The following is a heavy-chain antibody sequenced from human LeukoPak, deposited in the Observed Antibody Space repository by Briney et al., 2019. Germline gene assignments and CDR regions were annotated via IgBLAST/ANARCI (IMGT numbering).Heavy chain of an antibody. CDR2: FGGTSSTI. Sequence: AGPLRLSCAASGFTFRSYSMNWVRPAPGKGLEWVWYFGGTSSTISYADSVKGRFTISRDNAKNSLYLHMNSLRDEDTAVYYCARDVDYGFDYWGQGTLVTVSS. D-gene: IGHD4-17*01. V-gene: IGHV3-48*02. CDR1: GFTFRSYS. CDR3: ARDVDYGFDY. J-gene: IGHJ4*02.